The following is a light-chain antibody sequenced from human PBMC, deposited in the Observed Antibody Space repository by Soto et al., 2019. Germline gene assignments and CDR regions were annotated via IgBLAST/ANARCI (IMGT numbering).Light chain of an antibody. CDR1: QSVSSY. CDR3: QQRSNWPIT. CDR2: DAS. V-gene: IGKV3-11*01. J-gene: IGKJ5*01. Sequence: SPATLSLSPGERATLSCRASQSVSSYLAWYQQKPGQAPRLLIYDASNRATGIPARFSGSGSGTDFTPTISSLEPEDFAVYYCQQRSNWPITFGQGTRLEIK.